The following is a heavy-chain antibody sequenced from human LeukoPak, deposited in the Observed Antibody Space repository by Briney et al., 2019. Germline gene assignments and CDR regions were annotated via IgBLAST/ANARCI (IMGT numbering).Heavy chain of an antibody. Sequence: SETLSLTCTVSGGSISSSSYYWGWIRQPPGKGLEWIGSIYYSGSTYYNPSLKSRVTISVDTSKNQFSLKLSSVTAADTAVYYCARVADSGYYPYYFDYWGQGTLVTVSS. J-gene: IGHJ4*02. CDR3: ARVADSGYYPYYFDY. CDR1: GGSISSSSYY. V-gene: IGHV4-39*07. CDR2: IYYSGST. D-gene: IGHD3-22*01.